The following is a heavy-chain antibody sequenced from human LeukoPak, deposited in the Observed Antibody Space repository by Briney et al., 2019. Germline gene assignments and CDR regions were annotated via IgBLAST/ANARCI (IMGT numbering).Heavy chain of an antibody. CDR2: IYYSGST. J-gene: IGHJ2*01. V-gene: IGHV4-39*01. D-gene: IGHD3-16*01. CDR1: GGSISSSNYY. Sequence: SQTLSLTCTVSGGSISSSNYYWGWIRHPPVKGLEWIGSIYYSGSTYYNPSLKSRVTISVDTSKNQFSLKVRSVHAEDTAVFCCARQETGGIPWYFDLWGSGTLVTVSS. CDR3: ARQETGGIPWYFDL.